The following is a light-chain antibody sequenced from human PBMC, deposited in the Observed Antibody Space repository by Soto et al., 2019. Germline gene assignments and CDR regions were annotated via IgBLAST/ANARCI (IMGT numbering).Light chain of an antibody. CDR3: QQYGSSGT. J-gene: IGKJ1*01. Sequence: EIVLTQSPGTLSWSPGERATLSCRASERLSSVYLAWYQQRPGQPPRLHIYGASNRATGIPDRFSGSGSGTDFTLTISRLEPEDFAVYYCQQYGSSGTFGQGTKVDIK. CDR2: GAS. V-gene: IGKV3-20*01. CDR1: ERLSSVY.